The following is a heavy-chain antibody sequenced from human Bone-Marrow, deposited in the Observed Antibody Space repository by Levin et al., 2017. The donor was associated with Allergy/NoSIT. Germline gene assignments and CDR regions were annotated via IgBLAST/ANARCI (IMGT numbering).Heavy chain of an antibody. D-gene: IGHD3-22*01. J-gene: IGHJ4*02. V-gene: IGHV3-23*01. CDR3: ARAFRGVLVISYFDY. Sequence: GESLKISCAASGFTFSNFAMTWVRQAPGKGLDWVSTISGSGDSIYYADSVKGRFTISRDKSKNTLYLQMSSLRAEDTAVYYCARAFRGVLVISYFDYWGQGTLVTVSS. CDR2: ISGSGDSI. CDR1: GFTFSNFA.